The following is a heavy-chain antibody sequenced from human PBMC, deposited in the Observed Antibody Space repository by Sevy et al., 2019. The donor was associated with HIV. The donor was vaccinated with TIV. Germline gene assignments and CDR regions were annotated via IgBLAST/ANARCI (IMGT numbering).Heavy chain of an antibody. CDR1: GFTFSSYA. D-gene: IGHD3-22*01. CDR2: IIYRGDST. J-gene: IGHJ3*02. V-gene: IGHV3-23*01. CDR3: ARLNVYYFDSSGYYTTGNAFDI. Sequence: GGSLRLSCAASGFTFSSYAMNWVRQAPGKGLQWVSIIYRGDSTNYADPVKGRFTISRDNSKNTLYLEMNNLRAEDMAVYYCARLNVYYFDSSGYYTTGNAFDIWGQGTLVTVSS.